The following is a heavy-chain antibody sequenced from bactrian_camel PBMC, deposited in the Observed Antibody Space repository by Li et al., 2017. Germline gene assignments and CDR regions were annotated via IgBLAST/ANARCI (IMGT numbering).Heavy chain of an antibody. Sequence: VQLVESGGGLVQPGGSLRLSCGASGFTFTNVAMSWVRQAPGKGLEWVSTISDSGGSSYYADSVKGRFTISRDNAKSTLYLQLNSLKTEDTAVYYCATAYWSGDYFRDLRFWYWGQGTQVTVS. CDR3: ATAYWSGDYFRDLRFWY. CDR2: ISDSGGSS. V-gene: IGHV3S31*01. D-gene: IGHD4*01. J-gene: IGHJ4*01. CDR1: GFTFTNVA.